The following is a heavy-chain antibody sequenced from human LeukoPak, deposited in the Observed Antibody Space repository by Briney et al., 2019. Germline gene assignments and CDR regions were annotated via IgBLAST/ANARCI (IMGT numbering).Heavy chain of an antibody. J-gene: IGHJ4*02. CDR1: GFTFSSYE. V-gene: IGHV3-48*03. CDR2: ISSSGGTT. CDR3: AKDQRSIAVAGYFDS. D-gene: IGHD6-19*01. Sequence: GGSLRLSCAASGFTFSSYEMNWVRQAPGKRLEWVSYISSSGGTTYYADSVKGRFTISRDNSKNTLYLQMNSLRAEDTAVYYCAKDQRSIAVAGYFDSWGQGTLVTVSS.